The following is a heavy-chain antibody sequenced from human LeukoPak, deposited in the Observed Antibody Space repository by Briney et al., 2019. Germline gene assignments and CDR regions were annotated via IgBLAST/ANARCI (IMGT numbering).Heavy chain of an antibody. D-gene: IGHD3-22*01. V-gene: IGHV1-69*04. J-gene: IGHJ4*02. CDR1: GGTFSSYA. CDR2: IIPILGIA. Sequence: GASVKVSCKASGGTFSSYAISWVRQAPGQGLEWMGRIIPILGIANYAQKFQGRVTITADKSTSTAYMELSSLRSEDTAVFYCARCSGYLFAGFDYWGQGTLVTVSS. CDR3: ARCSGYLFAGFDY.